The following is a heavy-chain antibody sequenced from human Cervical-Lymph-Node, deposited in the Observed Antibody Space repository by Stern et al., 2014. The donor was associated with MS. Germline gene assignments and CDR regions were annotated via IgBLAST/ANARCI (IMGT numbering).Heavy chain of an antibody. J-gene: IGHJ4*02. V-gene: IGHV1-2*06. CDR3: ARDYDGYQEDPRLDH. D-gene: IGHD5-24*01. Sequence: QMQLVQSGAELKKPGASVKVSCTASGYTFTGFYLHWVRQAPGKGLEWVGRINVNAGGTRFSQKFQGRVVLAGDSSINTAYMEIKSLTSDDTAVYFCARDYDGYQEDPRLDHWGQGTLVSVSS. CDR1: GYTFTGFY. CDR2: INVNAGGT.